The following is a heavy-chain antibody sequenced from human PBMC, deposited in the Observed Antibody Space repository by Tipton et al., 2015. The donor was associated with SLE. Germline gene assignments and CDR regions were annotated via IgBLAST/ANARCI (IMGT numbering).Heavy chain of an antibody. CDR2: VSHRGTT. CDR3: ANQNWNYYF. CDR1: GGTSRDYF. D-gene: IGHD1-7*01. J-gene: IGHJ4*02. V-gene: IGHV4-34*08. Sequence: LRLSCAVYGGTSRDYFWSWIRQPPGKGLEWIGEVSHRGTTNYNPSLDSRVTISLDRFNNQFTLKMTSVTVADTAVYYCANQNWNYYFWGQGNLVTVSS.